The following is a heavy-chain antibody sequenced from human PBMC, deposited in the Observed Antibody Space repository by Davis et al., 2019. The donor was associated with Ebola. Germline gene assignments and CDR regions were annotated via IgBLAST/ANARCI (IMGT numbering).Heavy chain of an antibody. CDR1: GFTFSSYS. Sequence: PGGSLRLSCAASGFTFSSYSMNWVRQAPGKGLEWVSYISSSSSTIYYADSVKGRFTISRDNAKNSLYLQMNSLRDEDTAVYYCAREMTTVTEGLFDYWGQGTLVTVSS. V-gene: IGHV3-48*02. CDR3: AREMTTVTEGLFDY. D-gene: IGHD4-17*01. J-gene: IGHJ4*02. CDR2: ISSSSSTI.